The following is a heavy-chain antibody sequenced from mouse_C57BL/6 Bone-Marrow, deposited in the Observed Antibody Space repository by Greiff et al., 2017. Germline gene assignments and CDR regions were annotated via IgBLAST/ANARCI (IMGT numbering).Heavy chain of an antibody. CDR1: GFTFSSYA. CDR2: ISDGGSYT. J-gene: IGHJ2*01. V-gene: IGHV5-4*01. Sequence: EVQLVESGGGLVKPGGSLKLSCAASGFTFSSYAMSWVRQTPEKRLEWVATISDGGSYTYYPDNVKGRFTISRDNAKNNLYLQMSHLKSEDTAMYYCARDDYDTPYDFDYWGQGTTLTVSS. CDR3: ARDDYDTPYDFDY. D-gene: IGHD2-13*01.